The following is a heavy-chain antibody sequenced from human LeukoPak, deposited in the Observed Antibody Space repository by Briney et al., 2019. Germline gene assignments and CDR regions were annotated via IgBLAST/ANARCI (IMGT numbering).Heavy chain of an antibody. CDR3: AKDRGHYYTYDY. J-gene: IGHJ4*02. D-gene: IGHD3-22*01. CDR2: ISGSGGST. Sequence: GGSLRLSCAASGFTFSSYAMSWVRQAPGKGLEWVSVISGSGGSTYYADSVKGRFTISRDNSKNTLSLQMHSLRAEDTAVYYCAKDRGHYYTYDYWGQGALVTVSS. V-gene: IGHV3-23*01. CDR1: GFTFSSYA.